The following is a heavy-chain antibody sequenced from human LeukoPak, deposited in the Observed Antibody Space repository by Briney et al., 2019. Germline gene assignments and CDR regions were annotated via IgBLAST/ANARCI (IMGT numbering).Heavy chain of an antibody. V-gene: IGHV1-2*02. D-gene: IGHD1-1*01. CDR2: INPNSGGT. Sequence: GASVKVSRKASGYTFTGYYMHWVRQAPGQGLEWMGWINPNSGGTNYAQRFQGRVTMTRDTSISAAYMELSRLRSDDTAVYYCARVGGGGDGTTPFDYWGQGTLVTVSS. CDR3: ARVGGGGDGTTPFDY. CDR1: GYTFTGYY. J-gene: IGHJ4*02.